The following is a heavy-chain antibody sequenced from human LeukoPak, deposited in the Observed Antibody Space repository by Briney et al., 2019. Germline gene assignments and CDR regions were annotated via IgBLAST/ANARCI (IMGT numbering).Heavy chain of an antibody. V-gene: IGHV4-61*02. D-gene: IGHD3-22*01. Sequence: SETLSLTCTVSGDSISSDSYYWSCLRPPAGEALEWIGRIHTSGRTNYNPSHKSRVTISADTSKNLFSLKLSSVTAADTAVYYCARGVTYYYDSSGYLYWGQGTLVTVSS. J-gene: IGHJ4*02. CDR3: ARGVTYYYDSSGYLY. CDR2: IHTSGRT. CDR1: GDSISSDSYY.